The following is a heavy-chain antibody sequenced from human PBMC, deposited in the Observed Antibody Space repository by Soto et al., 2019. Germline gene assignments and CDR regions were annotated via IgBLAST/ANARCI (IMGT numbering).Heavy chain of an antibody. D-gene: IGHD3-9*01. V-gene: IGHV3-7*05. Sequence: EVELVESGGGLVQPGGSLRLSCAATGFMFSSYWMTWVRQAPGKGLEWVANINQNGSERYYVDSVEGRFTISRDNAKNSVFLQMENLRVEDTAMYYCATDILDFWGRGTQVTVSS. CDR2: INQNGSER. J-gene: IGHJ4*02. CDR3: ATDILDF. CDR1: GFMFSSYW.